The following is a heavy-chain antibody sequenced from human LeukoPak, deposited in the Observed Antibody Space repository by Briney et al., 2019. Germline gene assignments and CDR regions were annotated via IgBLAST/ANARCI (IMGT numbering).Heavy chain of an antibody. Sequence: EPGRSLRLSCAASGFTFDDYAMHWVRQAPGKGLEWVSGISWNSGSIGYADSVKGRFTIPRDNAKNSLYLQMNSLRAEDTALYYCAKDTHITMVRGVIADVWGQGTTVTVPS. V-gene: IGHV3-9*01. CDR1: GFTFDDYA. J-gene: IGHJ6*02. CDR2: ISWNSGSI. D-gene: IGHD3-10*01. CDR3: AKDTHITMVRGVIADV.